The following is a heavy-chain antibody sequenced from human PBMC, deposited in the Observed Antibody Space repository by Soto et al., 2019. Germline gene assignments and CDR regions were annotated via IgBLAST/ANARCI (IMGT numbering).Heavy chain of an antibody. D-gene: IGHD3-22*01. Sequence: GGSLRLSCAASGFTFSSYAMSWVRQAPGKGLEWVSAISGSGGSTYYADSVKGRFTISRDNSKNTLYLQMNSLRAEDTAVYYCAKPPHGYYDSSGSLNFDYWGQGTLVTVSS. CDR2: ISGSGGST. V-gene: IGHV3-23*01. CDR1: GFTFSSYA. J-gene: IGHJ4*02. CDR3: AKPPHGYYDSSGSLNFDY.